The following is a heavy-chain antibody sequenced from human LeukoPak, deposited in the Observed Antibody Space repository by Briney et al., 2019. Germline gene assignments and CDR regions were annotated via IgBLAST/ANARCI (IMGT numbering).Heavy chain of an antibody. CDR3: ARGGSGWYHDY. J-gene: IGHJ4*02. D-gene: IGHD6-19*01. CDR2: ISGSGGST. Sequence: PGGSLRLSCAASGFTFSSYAMSWVRQAPGKGLEWVSAISGSGGSTYYADSVKGRFTISRDNAKNSLYLQMNSLRAEDTAVYYCARGGSGWYHDYWGQGTLVTVSS. CDR1: GFTFSSYA. V-gene: IGHV3-23*01.